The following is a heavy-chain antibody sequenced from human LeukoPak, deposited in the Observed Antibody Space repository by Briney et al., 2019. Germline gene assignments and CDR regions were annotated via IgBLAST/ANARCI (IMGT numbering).Heavy chain of an antibody. V-gene: IGHV4-34*01. Sequence: GSLRLSCAASGFTFSSYEMNWVRQPPGKGLEWIGEINHSGSTNYNPSLKSRVTISVDTSKNQFSLKLSSVTAADTAVYYCARGRGYYYYYGMDVWGQGTTVTVSS. CDR2: INHSGST. CDR3: ARGRGYYYYYGMDV. J-gene: IGHJ6*02. D-gene: IGHD3-10*01. CDR1: GFTFSSYE.